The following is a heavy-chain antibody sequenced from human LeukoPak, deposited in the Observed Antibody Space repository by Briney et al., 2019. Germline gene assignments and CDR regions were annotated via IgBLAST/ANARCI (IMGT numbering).Heavy chain of an antibody. D-gene: IGHD2-15*01. CDR1: GFTFDDYA. Sequence: PGGSLRLSCAASGFTFDDYAMHWVRQAPGKGLEWVSGISWNSGSIGYADSVKGRFTISRDNAKNSLYLQMNSLRAEDTALYYCAKGAVVVAATFFDYWGQGTLVTVSS. CDR2: ISWNSGSI. V-gene: IGHV3-9*01. CDR3: AKGAVVVAATFFDY. J-gene: IGHJ4*02.